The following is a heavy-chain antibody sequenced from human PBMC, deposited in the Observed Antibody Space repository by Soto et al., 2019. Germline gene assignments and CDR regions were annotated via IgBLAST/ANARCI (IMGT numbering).Heavy chain of an antibody. CDR3: ARDADYDFWSGYYNYYYYYMDV. CDR1: GYTFTSYF. Sequence: ASVNVSCKASGYTFTSYFISWVRQAPGQGLEWMGWISAYNGNTNYAQKLQGRVTMTTDTSTSTAYMELRSLRSDDTAVYYCARDADYDFWSGYYNYYYYYMDVWGKGTTVTVSS. V-gene: IGHV1-18*01. D-gene: IGHD3-3*01. CDR2: ISAYNGNT. J-gene: IGHJ6*03.